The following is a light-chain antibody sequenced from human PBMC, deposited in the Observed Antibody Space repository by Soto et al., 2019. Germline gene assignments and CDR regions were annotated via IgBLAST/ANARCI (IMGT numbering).Light chain of an antibody. CDR2: DAS. Sequence: DIQVTQSPSSLSASVGDRVTITCQASQDISNNLNWYQQKPGKAPKLLIYDASNLETGVPSRFSGGGSGTDFNFTISSLQPEDIATYYCQQYDNLPGYTFGQGTKLEIK. CDR1: QDISNN. V-gene: IGKV1-33*01. CDR3: QQYDNLPGYT. J-gene: IGKJ2*01.